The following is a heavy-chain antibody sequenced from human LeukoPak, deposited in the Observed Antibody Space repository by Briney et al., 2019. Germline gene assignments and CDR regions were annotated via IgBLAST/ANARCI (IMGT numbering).Heavy chain of an antibody. J-gene: IGHJ3*02. D-gene: IGHD2-2*01. CDR3: ARDRRRIVVVPANRGAAFDI. CDR2: ISSSSSYI. CDR1: GFTFGSYS. V-gene: IGHV3-21*01. Sequence: PGGSLRLSCAASGFTFGSYSMNWVRQAPGKGLEWVSSISSSSSYIYYADSVKGRFTISRDNAKNSLYLQMNSLRAEDTAVYYCARDRRRIVVVPANRGAAFDIWGQGTMVTVSS.